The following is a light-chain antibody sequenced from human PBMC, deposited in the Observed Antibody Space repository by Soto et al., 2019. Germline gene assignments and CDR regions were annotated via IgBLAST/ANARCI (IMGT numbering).Light chain of an antibody. CDR2: GAS. V-gene: IGKV3-20*01. J-gene: IGKJ1*01. Sequence: EIVLTQSPGTLSLSPGERATLSCRASQSVSSSYLAWYQQKPGQAPRLLIYGASSRATGIPDRFSGSGSGTDFTLTISRLDPEDFAVYYCHQYGGSSTFGQGPRWIS. CDR3: HQYGGSST. CDR1: QSVSSSY.